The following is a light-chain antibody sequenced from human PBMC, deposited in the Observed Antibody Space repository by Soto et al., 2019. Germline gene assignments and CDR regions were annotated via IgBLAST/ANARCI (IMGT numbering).Light chain of an antibody. CDR3: QQYYNWPPTWT. CDR2: DSS. V-gene: IGKV3-15*01. J-gene: IGKJ1*01. CDR1: QSVGSN. Sequence: ERVMTQSPATLSVSPGERATLSCRASQSVGSNLAWYQQKPGQAPRLLIYDSSSRATGVPARFSGSGSGTEFSLAISSLQSEDFAVYYCQQYYNWPPTWTFGQGTKVDIK.